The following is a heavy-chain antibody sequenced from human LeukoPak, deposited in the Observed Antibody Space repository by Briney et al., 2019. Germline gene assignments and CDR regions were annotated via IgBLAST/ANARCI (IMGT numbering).Heavy chain of an antibody. V-gene: IGHV4-59*01. D-gene: IGHD1-1*01. J-gene: IGHJ4*02. CDR3: ARGQSTGTTAQPDY. Sequence: PSETLSLTCTVSGGSISTSYWSWIRQPPGKGLEWIGYIYYSGYTNYNPSLKSRVTMSVDTSKNQFSLKLSTVTAAATAVYYCARGQSTGTTAQPDYWGQGTLVTVSS. CDR2: IYYSGYT. CDR1: GGSISTSY.